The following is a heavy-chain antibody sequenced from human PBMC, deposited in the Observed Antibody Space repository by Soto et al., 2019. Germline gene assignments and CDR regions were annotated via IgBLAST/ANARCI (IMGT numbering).Heavy chain of an antibody. CDR1: GFTFSNYY. D-gene: IGHD2-8*01. Sequence: PWGSLRLSSAASGFTFSNYYMSWIRQAPGKGLEWVSYISSSSSYTNYADSVKGRFTISRDNAKNSLYLQMNSLRAEDTAVYYCARDQIPRYCTNGVCYTVTPPYYYYGMDVWGQGTTVTVSS. CDR2: ISSSSSYT. V-gene: IGHV3-11*06. J-gene: IGHJ6*02. CDR3: ARDQIPRYCTNGVCYTVTPPYYYYGMDV.